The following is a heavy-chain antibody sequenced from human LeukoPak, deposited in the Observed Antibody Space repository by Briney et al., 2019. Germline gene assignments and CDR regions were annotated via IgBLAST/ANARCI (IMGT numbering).Heavy chain of an antibody. J-gene: IGHJ5*02. Sequence: GSLRLSCAASGFTFSDYYMSWIRQAPGKGLEWIGSIYYSGSTYYNPSLKSRVTISVDTSKNQFSLKLSSVTAADTAVYYCARHTGLWFGEANWFDPWGQGTLVTVSS. CDR2: IYYSGST. CDR1: GFTFSDYY. D-gene: IGHD3-10*01. V-gene: IGHV4-39*01. CDR3: ARHTGLWFGEANWFDP.